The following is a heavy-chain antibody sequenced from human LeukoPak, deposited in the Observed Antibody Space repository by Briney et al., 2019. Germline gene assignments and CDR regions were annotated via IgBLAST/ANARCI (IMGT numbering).Heavy chain of an antibody. J-gene: IGHJ4*02. CDR3: ARRLGRSSWFGPFGY. CDR2: VHYSGNT. D-gene: IGHD6-13*01. V-gene: IGHV4-39*01. Sequence: PSETLSLPYTVSGGSLRSSPYYWGWIRQPPGKGLEWIGNVHYSGNTYHNPSLTSRVTLSVDTSKNQFYLRLSSVTAADTAVYYCARRLGRSSWFGPFGYWGQGALVTVSS. CDR1: GGSLRSSPYY.